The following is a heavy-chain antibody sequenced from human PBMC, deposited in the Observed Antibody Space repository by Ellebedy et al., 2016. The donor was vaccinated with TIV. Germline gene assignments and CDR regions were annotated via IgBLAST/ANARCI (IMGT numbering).Heavy chain of an antibody. V-gene: IGHV4-39*01. Sequence: SETLSLTCAVSGGSINSSSYYWAWIRQPPGKRLEWIGNIYYRGTIYYNPSLRSRVTISIDTSKNQFSLNLTSVTATDTALYFCARRGGWSGSFDHWGQGSLVTVSS. CDR1: GGSINSSSYY. D-gene: IGHD6-19*01. CDR3: ARRGGWSGSFDH. CDR2: IYYRGTI. J-gene: IGHJ4*02.